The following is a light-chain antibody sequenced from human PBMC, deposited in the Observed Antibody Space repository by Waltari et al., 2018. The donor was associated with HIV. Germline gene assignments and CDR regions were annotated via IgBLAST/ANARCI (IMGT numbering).Light chain of an antibody. CDR2: SDN. CDR3: ASWDDSLSALL. Sequence: QSVLTQPPPASGTPGQRVTISCSGSSPNIGSNAVNWFQHLSGTAPRLLIHSDNQRPSGVPDRVSGSKSGTSASLAITGLQSEDEAVYYCASWDDSLSALLFGGGTRLTVL. J-gene: IGLJ2*01. V-gene: IGLV1-44*01. CDR1: SPNIGSNA.